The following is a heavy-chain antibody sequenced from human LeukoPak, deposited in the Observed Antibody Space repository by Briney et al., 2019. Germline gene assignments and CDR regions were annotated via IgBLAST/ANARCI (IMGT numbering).Heavy chain of an antibody. CDR3: ARDGSYYYYYGMDV. Sequence: ASVKVSCKASGYTFSSYGISWVRQAPGQGLEWMGWISAYNGNTNYAQKLQGRVTMTTDTSTSTAYMELRSLRSDDTAVYYCARDGSYYYYYGMDVWGQGTTVTVSS. D-gene: IGHD1-26*01. J-gene: IGHJ6*02. CDR2: ISAYNGNT. CDR1: GYTFSSYG. V-gene: IGHV1-18*01.